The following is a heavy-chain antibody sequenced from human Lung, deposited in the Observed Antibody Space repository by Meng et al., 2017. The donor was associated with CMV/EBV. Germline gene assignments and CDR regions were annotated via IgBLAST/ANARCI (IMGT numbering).Heavy chain of an antibody. Sequence: ESLKISCAASGFTFSSYSMNWVRQGPGKGLEWVSSISSSSSYIYYADSVKGRFTISRDNAKNSLYLQMNSLRAEDTAVYYCARDAVRYCSSTSCYGPPKQQLVEYDYWGQGAXVTVSS. D-gene: IGHD2-2*01. J-gene: IGHJ4*02. CDR1: GFTFSSYS. CDR2: ISSSSSYI. CDR3: ARDAVRYCSSTSCYGPPKQQLVEYDY. V-gene: IGHV3-21*01.